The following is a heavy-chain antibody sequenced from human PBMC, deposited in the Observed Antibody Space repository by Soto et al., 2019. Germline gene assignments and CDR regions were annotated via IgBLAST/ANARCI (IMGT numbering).Heavy chain of an antibody. Sequence: SETLSLTCTVSGGSISSYYWSWIRQPPGKGLEWIGYIYYSGSTNYNPSLKSRVTISVDTSKNQFSLKLSSVTAADTAVYYCARVDPTVTTEYFDYWGQGTLVNVS. CDR1: GGSISSYY. J-gene: IGHJ4*02. D-gene: IGHD4-17*01. V-gene: IGHV4-59*01. CDR2: IYYSGST. CDR3: ARVDPTVTTEYFDY.